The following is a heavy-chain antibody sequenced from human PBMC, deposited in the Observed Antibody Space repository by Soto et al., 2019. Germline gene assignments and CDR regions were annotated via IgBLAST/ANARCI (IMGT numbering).Heavy chain of an antibody. CDR1: GGSFSGYY. J-gene: IGHJ6*02. V-gene: IGHV4-34*01. CDR2: INHSGST. Sequence: SETLSLTCAVYGGSFSGYYWSWIRQPPGKGLEWIGEINHSGSTNYNPSLKSRVTKSVDTSKNQISLKLSTVTAADTAVFYCARGYFSSTSCFRYYYYYYGMDVWGQGTTVTVSS. CDR3: ARGYFSSTSCFRYYYYYYGMDV. D-gene: IGHD2-2*01.